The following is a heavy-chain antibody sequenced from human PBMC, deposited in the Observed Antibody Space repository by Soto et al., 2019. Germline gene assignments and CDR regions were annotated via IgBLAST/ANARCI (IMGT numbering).Heavy chain of an antibody. V-gene: IGHV4-31*03. CDR1: GGSISGSTSY. Sequence: SETLSLTCTVSGGSISGSTSYWSWIRQHPGKGLEWIGYIYHSGSTYYTPSLKSRVTISVDTSKNQFSLKLSSVSAADTAVYYCARDRGGYYFDYWGQGILVTVS. D-gene: IGHD3-10*01. CDR3: ARDRGGYYFDY. CDR2: IYHSGST. J-gene: IGHJ4*02.